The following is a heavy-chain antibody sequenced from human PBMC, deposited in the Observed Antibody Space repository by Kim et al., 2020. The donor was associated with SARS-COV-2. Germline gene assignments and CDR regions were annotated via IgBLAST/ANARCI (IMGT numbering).Heavy chain of an antibody. CDR1: GFTFSGYW. V-gene: IGHV3-7*03. J-gene: IGHJ4*02. D-gene: IGHD3-10*01. CDR2: IKQDGSEK. CDR3: ARGGTYYIY. Sequence: GGSLRLFCAASGFTFSGYWMTWVRQAPGKGLEWVARIKQDGSEKHYVDSVKGRFTISRDNAKNSLYLQMNSLRAEDTAVYYCARGGTYYIYWGQGTVVTVSS.